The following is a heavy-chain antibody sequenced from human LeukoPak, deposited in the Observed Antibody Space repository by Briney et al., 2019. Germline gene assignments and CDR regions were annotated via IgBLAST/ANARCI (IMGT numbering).Heavy chain of an antibody. CDR2: IKQDGSEK. Sequence: HPGESLRLSCAASGFTFSSYWMSWVRQAPGKGLEWVANIKQDGSEKYHVDSVKGRFTISRDNAKNSLYLQMNSLRAEDTAVYYCAREGRFLEWLSPDYWGQGTLVTVSS. J-gene: IGHJ4*02. CDR1: GFTFSSYW. V-gene: IGHV3-7*05. CDR3: AREGRFLEWLSPDY. D-gene: IGHD3-3*01.